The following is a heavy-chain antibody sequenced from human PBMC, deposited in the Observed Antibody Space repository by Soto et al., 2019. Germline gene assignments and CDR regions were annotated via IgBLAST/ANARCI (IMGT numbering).Heavy chain of an antibody. Sequence: PSETLSLTCTVSGGSISSRSYYWGWIRQPPGKGLEWFGSIYYSGSTYYNPSLKSRVTISVDTSKNQFSLKLSSVTAADTAVYYCARHLVEGCSGGSCYGAPYGMDVWGQGTTVT. CDR3: ARHLVEGCSGGSCYGAPYGMDV. CDR2: IYYSGST. V-gene: IGHV4-39*01. J-gene: IGHJ6*02. CDR1: GGSISSRSYY. D-gene: IGHD2-15*01.